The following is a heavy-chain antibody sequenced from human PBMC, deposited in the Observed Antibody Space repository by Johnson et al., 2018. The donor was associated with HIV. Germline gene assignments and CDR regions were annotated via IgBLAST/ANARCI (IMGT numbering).Heavy chain of an antibody. CDR3: AKDDRELDAFDI. D-gene: IGHD1-26*01. CDR1: GFTFSSYA. J-gene: IGHJ3*02. Sequence: QVQLVESGGGVVQPGRSLRLSCAASGFTFSSYAMHWVRQAPGKGLEWVAVISYEGSNKYYADSVKGRFTISRDNSKNTLYLQMNSLGAEDTAVYYCAKDDRELDAFDIWGQGTMVTVSS. CDR2: ISYEGSNK. V-gene: IGHV3-30*04.